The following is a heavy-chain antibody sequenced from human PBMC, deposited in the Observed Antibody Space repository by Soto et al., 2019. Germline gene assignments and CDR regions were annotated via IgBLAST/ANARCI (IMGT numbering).Heavy chain of an antibody. Sequence: RASVKVSCKASGGTFSSYAISWVRQAPGQGLEWMGGIIPIFGTANYAQKFQGRVTITADESTSTAYMELSSLRSEDTAVYYCARAMVRGVSNYYYGMDVWGQGTTVTVSS. V-gene: IGHV1-69*13. CDR2: IIPIFGTA. D-gene: IGHD3-10*01. J-gene: IGHJ6*02. CDR1: GGTFSSYA. CDR3: ARAMVRGVSNYYYGMDV.